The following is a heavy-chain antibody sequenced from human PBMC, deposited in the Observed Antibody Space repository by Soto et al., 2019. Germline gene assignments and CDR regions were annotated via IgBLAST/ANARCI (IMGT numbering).Heavy chain of an antibody. Sequence: GGSLRLSCAASGFPFSSYWMSWVRQAPGKGLEWVANIKQDGSEKYYVDSVKGRFTISRDNAKNSLYLQMNSLRAEDTAVYYCASHLSIAVAGTFFDYWGQGTLVTVSS. D-gene: IGHD6-19*01. CDR3: ASHLSIAVAGTFFDY. V-gene: IGHV3-7*01. J-gene: IGHJ4*02. CDR1: GFPFSSYW. CDR2: IKQDGSEK.